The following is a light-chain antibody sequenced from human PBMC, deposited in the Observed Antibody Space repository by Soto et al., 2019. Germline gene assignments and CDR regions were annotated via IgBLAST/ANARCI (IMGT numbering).Light chain of an antibody. CDR1: SSDVGGYNY. Sequence: QSVLTQPASVSGSPGQSITISCTGTSSDVGGYNYVSWYQQRPGKAPKFMIYEVTNWPSGVSNRFSGSKSGNTASLTISGLQAEDEADYYCASYTSRGTRVFGTGTQLTVL. J-gene: IGLJ1*01. CDR3: ASYTSRGTRV. V-gene: IGLV2-14*01. CDR2: EVT.